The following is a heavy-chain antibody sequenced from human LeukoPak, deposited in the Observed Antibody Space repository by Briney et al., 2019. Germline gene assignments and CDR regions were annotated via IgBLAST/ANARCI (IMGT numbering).Heavy chain of an antibody. Sequence: PGGSLRLSCSASGFRFTSFAMQWVRQAPGKGLEFVPAINNNGRAIYYADSVKGRFIISRDNSKNMVYLQMSSLRPEDTAVYHCVNDYGEGYFDCWGQGTLVTVSS. CDR2: INNNGRAI. J-gene: IGHJ4*02. CDR3: VNDYGEGYFDC. V-gene: IGHV3-64D*06. CDR1: GFRFTSFA. D-gene: IGHD4/OR15-4a*01.